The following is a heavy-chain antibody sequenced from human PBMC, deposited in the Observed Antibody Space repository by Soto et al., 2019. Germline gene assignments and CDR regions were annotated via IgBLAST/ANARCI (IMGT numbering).Heavy chain of an antibody. J-gene: IGHJ5*01. D-gene: IGHD5-18*01. Sequence: SETLSLTCAVYGGSFSGYYWSWIRQPPGKGLEWIGEINHSGSTNYNPSLKSRVTISVDTSKNQFSLKLSSVTAADTAVYYCARECRYGYFVRDDNWLDPWGQGTLVTVSS. CDR3: ARECRYGYFVRDDNWLDP. CDR2: INHSGST. V-gene: IGHV4-34*01. CDR1: GGSFSGYY.